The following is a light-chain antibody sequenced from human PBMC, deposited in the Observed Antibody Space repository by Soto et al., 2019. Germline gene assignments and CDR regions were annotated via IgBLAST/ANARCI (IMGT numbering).Light chain of an antibody. CDR1: QNVNSD. CDR3: QQYNYLWT. J-gene: IGKJ1*01. V-gene: IGKV3-15*01. CDR2: GAS. Sequence: VLTQSPVTLSMSPGERATLSCRASQNVNSDLAWYQQKPGQAPRLLIYGASTRATGIPARFSGSGSGTEFTLTISSLQSEDFAVYYCQQYNYLWTFGQGTKVEIK.